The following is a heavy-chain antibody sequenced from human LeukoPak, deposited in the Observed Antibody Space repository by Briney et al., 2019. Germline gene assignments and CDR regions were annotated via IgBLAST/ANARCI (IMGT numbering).Heavy chain of an antibody. J-gene: IGHJ4*02. CDR1: GFTFNRFY. CDR2: ISSNGATT. V-gene: IGHV3-64D*06. CDR3: ARDRGTQDYFDY. D-gene: IGHD3-16*01. Sequence: GGSLRLSCSASGFTFNRFYLHWVRQAPGKGLEFVSHISSNGATTYYADSVKGRFTISRDNSKNTLYLQMSSLRAEDTAVYYCARDRGTQDYFDYWGQGTLVTVSS.